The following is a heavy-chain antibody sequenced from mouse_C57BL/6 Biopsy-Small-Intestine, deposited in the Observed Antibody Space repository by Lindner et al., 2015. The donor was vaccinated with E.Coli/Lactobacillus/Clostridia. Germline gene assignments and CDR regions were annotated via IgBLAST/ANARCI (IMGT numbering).Heavy chain of an antibody. Sequence: VQLQESGPELVKPGASAEISCKASGYSFTSYYIHWVKQRPGQGLEWIGWIYPGSGNTKYNEKFKGKATLTADTSSSTAYMQLSSLTSEDSAVYYCARDSYYYGSSSGYWGQGTTLTVSS. CDR1: GYSFTSYY. J-gene: IGHJ2*01. V-gene: IGHV1-66*01. D-gene: IGHD1-1*01. CDR2: IYPGSGNT. CDR3: ARDSYYYGSSSGY.